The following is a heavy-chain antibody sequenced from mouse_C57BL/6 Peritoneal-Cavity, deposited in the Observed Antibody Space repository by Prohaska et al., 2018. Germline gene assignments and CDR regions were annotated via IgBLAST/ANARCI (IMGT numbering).Heavy chain of an antibody. V-gene: IGHV6-3*01. Sequence: EVKLADSVEGLVQPGGSMNLSCVASGFTFSNYWMNWVRQSPEKGLEWVAQIRLKSDNYATHYAEAVKGRLTISRDDSKRSVYLQMNNLRAKDTGIYYYTSSIYSYAMDYWGQGTSVNVSS. D-gene: IGHD2-1*01. J-gene: IGHJ4*01. CDR2: IRLKSDNYAT. CDR3: TSSIYSYAMDY. CDR1: GFTFSNYW.